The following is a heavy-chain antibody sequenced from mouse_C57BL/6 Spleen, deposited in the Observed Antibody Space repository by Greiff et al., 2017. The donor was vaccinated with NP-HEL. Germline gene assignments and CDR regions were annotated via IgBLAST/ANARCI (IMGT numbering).Heavy chain of an antibody. D-gene: IGHD2-4*01. V-gene: IGHV3-6*01. CDR3: AREDDYDNY. J-gene: IGHJ2*01. CDR2: ISYDGSN. CDR1: GYSITSGYY. Sequence: ESGPGLVKPSQSLSLTCSVTGYSITSGYYWNWIRQFPGNKLEWMGYISYDGSNNYNPSLKNRISITRDTSKNQFFLKLNSVTTEDTATYYCAREDDYDNYWGQGTTLTVSS.